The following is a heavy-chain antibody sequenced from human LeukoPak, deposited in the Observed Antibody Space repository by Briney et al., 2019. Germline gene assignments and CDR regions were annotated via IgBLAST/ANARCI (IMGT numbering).Heavy chain of an antibody. V-gene: IGHV1-69*05. CDR2: IIPIFGTA. Sequence: SVKVSCKASGGTFSSYAISWVRQAPGQGLEWMGGIIPIFGTANYAQKLQGRVTITTDESTSTAYMELSSLRSEHTAVYYCARDPTMGGTEYYFDYWGQGTLVTVSS. D-gene: IGHD5-12*01. J-gene: IGHJ4*02. CDR1: GGTFSSYA. CDR3: ARDPTMGGTEYYFDY.